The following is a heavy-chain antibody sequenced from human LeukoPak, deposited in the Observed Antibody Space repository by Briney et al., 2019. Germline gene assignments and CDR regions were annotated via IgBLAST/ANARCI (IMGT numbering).Heavy chain of an antibody. CDR2: IRSKANSYAT. J-gene: IGHJ4*02. Sequence: PGGSLRLSCAASGFTFSGSAMHWVRQASGKGLEWVGRIRSKANSYATAYAASVKGRFTISRDDSKNTAYLQMNSLKTEDTAVYYCTIKRACGYFDYWGQGTLVTVSS. CDR3: TIKRACGYFDY. CDR1: GFTFSGSA. V-gene: IGHV3-73*01.